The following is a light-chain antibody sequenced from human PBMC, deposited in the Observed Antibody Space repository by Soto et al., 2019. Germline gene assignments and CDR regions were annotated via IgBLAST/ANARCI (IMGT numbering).Light chain of an antibody. V-gene: IGKV3D-15*01. CDR2: GAS. CDR1: QSVGRS. CDR3: HQYYEWPLT. J-gene: IGKJ4*01. Sequence: EIVMTQSPAALSLSPGEGVTLSCRASQSVGRSLAWYQQRPGQAPRLLIYGASTRATGTPVRFSGIGSGTEITLTISSLQSEDFVVYYCHQYYEWPLTFGGGTKVEIK.